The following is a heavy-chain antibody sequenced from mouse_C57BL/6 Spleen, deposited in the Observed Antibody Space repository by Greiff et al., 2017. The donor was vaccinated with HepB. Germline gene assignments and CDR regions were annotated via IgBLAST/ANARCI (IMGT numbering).Heavy chain of an antibody. D-gene: IGHD2-10*02. CDR1: GFSLTSYG. CDR3: AKPSIPSYWYFDV. V-gene: IGHV2-5*01. J-gene: IGHJ1*03. Sequence: LQESGPGLVQPSQSLSITCTVSGFSLTSYGVHWVRQSPGKGLEWLGVIWRGGSTDYNAAFMSRLSITKDNSKSQVFFKMNSLQADDTAIYYCAKPSIPSYWYFDVWGTPTTVTVSS. CDR2: IWRGGST.